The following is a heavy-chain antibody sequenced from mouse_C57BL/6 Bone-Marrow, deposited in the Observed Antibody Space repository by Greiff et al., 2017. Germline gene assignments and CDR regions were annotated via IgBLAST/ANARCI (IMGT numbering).Heavy chain of an antibody. CDR2: IYPTSGRT. V-gene: IGHV1-55*01. D-gene: IGHD1-1*01. CDR1: GYTFTSYW. CDR3: ACSGPLERSFDY. Sequence: QVQLQQPGAELVKPGASVKMSCKASGYTFTSYWITWVKQRPGQGLEWIGDIYPTSGRTNYNEKFKSKAILTVDTASNTAYMQLSSLTSEDSAVFSCACSGPLERSFDYWGQGTTLTVSS. J-gene: IGHJ2*01.